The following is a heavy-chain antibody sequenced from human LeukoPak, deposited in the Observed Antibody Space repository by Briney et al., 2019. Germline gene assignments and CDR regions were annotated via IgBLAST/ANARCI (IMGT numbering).Heavy chain of an antibody. Sequence: GGSLRLSCAASGFTFSRYWMHWVRQAPGKGLVWVSRINTDGSSTSYAVSVKGRFTISRDNAKNTLYLQMNSLRAEDTAVYYCAKDSGSRGWVIDYWGQGTLVTVSS. CDR3: AKDSGSRGWVIDY. CDR1: GFTFSRYW. CDR2: INTDGSST. J-gene: IGHJ4*02. V-gene: IGHV3-74*01. D-gene: IGHD6-19*01.